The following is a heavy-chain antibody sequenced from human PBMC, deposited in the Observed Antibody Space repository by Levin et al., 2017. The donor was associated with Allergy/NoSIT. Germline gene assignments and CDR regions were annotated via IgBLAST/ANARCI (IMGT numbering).Heavy chain of an antibody. J-gene: IGHJ6*02. D-gene: IGHD5-18*01. CDR1: GYTFTGYY. Sequence: ASVKVSCKASGYTFTGYYMHWVRQAPGQGLEWMGWINPNSGGTNYAQKFQGWVTMTRDTSISTAYMELSRLRSDDTAVYYCARGPPRDTAMAGRNSPYYGMDVWGQGTTVTVSS. CDR3: ARGPPRDTAMAGRNSPYYGMDV. V-gene: IGHV1-2*04. CDR2: INPNSGGT.